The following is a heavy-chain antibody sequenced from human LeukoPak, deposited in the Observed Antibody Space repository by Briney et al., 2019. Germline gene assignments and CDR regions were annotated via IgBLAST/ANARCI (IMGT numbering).Heavy chain of an antibody. CDR2: IYPGDSDT. V-gene: IGHV5-51*01. D-gene: IGHD3-22*01. CDR1: GYSFTSYW. CDR3: ARRPNRYYDSSGRYWGWFDP. J-gene: IGHJ5*02. Sequence: GESLKISCKGSGYSFTSYWIGWVRQMPGKGLEWMGIIYPGDSDTRYSPSFQGQVTISADKSISTAYLQWSSLKASDTAMYYCARRPNRYYDSSGRYWGWFDPWGQGTLVTVSS.